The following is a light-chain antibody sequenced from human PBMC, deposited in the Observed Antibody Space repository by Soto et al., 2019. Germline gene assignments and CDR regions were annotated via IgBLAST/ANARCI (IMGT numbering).Light chain of an antibody. Sequence: QSVLTQPPSASGTPGQRVTISCSGSSSNIGINAVNWYQQLPGTAPKLLIYGNNQRPSGVADRLSGSKSGTSASLAISGLQSDDETDYYCATWDDTLNGVVFGGGTKLTVL. CDR1: SSNIGINA. J-gene: IGLJ3*02. V-gene: IGLV1-44*01. CDR2: GNN. CDR3: ATWDDTLNGVV.